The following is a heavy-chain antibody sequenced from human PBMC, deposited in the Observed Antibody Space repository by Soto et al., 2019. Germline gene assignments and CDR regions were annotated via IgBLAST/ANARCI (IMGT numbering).Heavy chain of an antibody. V-gene: IGHV4-59*08. CDR3: VRQGIDYLHGLVDV. CDR2: VYYTGGT. Sequence: QVQVQQSGPRLVKPSETLSLTCTVSSGPTRSHNWGWIRQSPGRGLEWIGYVYYTGGTSYNPSLNSRVTISADTSTNHISLTLRSVTAADPAIYYCVRQGIDYLHGLVDVWGQGTAVSVSS. CDR1: SGPTRSHN. J-gene: IGHJ6*02. D-gene: IGHD1-26*01.